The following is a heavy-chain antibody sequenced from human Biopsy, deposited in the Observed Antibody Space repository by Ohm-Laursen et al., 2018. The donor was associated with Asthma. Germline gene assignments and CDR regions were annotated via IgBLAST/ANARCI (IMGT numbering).Heavy chain of an antibody. J-gene: IGHJ4*02. D-gene: IGHD2-2*01. CDR2: INSVFGTT. CDR1: GGTFNTYV. CDR3: ARKAGSCISRTCYSLDF. V-gene: IGHV1-69*01. Sequence: SSVKVSCKSLGGTFNTYVIGWVRQAPGQGLEWMGGINSVFGTTTYPQKSQDRVTITANDSTSTVYMELSSLRSEDTAVYYCARKAGSCISRTCYSLDFWGQGTLVTVSS.